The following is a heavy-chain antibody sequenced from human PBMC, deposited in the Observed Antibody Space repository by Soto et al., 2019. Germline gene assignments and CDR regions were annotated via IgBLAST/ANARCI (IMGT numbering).Heavy chain of an antibody. CDR2: IIPVFGTA. Sequence: ASVKVYCKASGGLFSSYAISWVRQAPGQGLEWMGGIIPVFGTANYAQKFQGRVTITADESTNTAYMELSSLRSEDTAMYYCARGVSGYIWFNEYWGQGTLVTVSS. D-gene: IGHD3-22*01. V-gene: IGHV1-69*13. CDR1: GGLFSSYA. J-gene: IGHJ4*02. CDR3: ARGVSGYIWFNEY.